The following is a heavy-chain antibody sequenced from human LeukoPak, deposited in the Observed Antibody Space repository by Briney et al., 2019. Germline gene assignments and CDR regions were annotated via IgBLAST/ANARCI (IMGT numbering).Heavy chain of an antibody. V-gene: IGHV4-59*12. J-gene: IGHJ6*02. CDR3: ERDFFIFGGDRYYYYYGMDV. CDR2: IYYSGST. Sequence: SETLSLTCTVSGGSISSYYWSWIRQPPGKGLEWIGYIYYSGSTNYNPSLKSRVTISVDTSKNQFSLKLSSVTAADTAVYYSERDFFIFGGDRYYYYYGMDVWGQGTTVTVSS. D-gene: IGHD3-3*01. CDR1: GGSISSYY.